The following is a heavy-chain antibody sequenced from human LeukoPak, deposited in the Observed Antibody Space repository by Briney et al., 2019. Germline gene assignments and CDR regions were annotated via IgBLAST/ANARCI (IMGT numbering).Heavy chain of an antibody. D-gene: IGHD1-26*01. CDR1: GFIFSDYY. CDR2: ISSSGNII. CDR3: ARMGDYSEFDP. J-gene: IGHJ5*02. Sequence: GGSLRLSCAASGFIFSDYYMTWIRQAPGKGLEWVSFISSSGNIIYYTDSVKGRFTISRDNAKNSLYLQLNNLRAEGTAVYYCARMGDYSEFDPWGQGTLVAVSS. V-gene: IGHV3-11*01.